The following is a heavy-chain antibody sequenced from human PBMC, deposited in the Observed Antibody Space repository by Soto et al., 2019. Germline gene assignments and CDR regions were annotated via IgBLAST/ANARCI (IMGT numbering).Heavy chain of an antibody. CDR1: VFTFDDHN. CDR2: VSWDGDTT. Sequence: ESGGGVVQPGGSLRLSCAASVFTFDDHNMHWIRQAPGKGLEWVSLVSWDGDTTYYADSVKGRFTISRDNSENSLYLQMSGLTTEDTALYYCASSQGDYWGQGTLVTVSS. V-gene: IGHV3-43*01. J-gene: IGHJ4*02. CDR3: ASSQGDY.